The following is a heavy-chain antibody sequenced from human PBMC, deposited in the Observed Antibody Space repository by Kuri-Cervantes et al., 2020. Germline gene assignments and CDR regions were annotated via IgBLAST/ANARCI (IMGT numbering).Heavy chain of an antibody. D-gene: IGHD1-26*01. CDR1: GFTFSSYG. V-gene: IGHV3-30*03. CDR2: ISYDGSNK. Sequence: GGSLRLSCAASGFTFSSYGMHWVRQAPGKGLEWVAVISYDGSNKYYADSVKGRFTISRDNSKNTLYLQMNSLRAEDTAVYYCARQPTRVGATSFDYWGQGTLVTDSS. J-gene: IGHJ4*02. CDR3: ARQPTRVGATSFDY.